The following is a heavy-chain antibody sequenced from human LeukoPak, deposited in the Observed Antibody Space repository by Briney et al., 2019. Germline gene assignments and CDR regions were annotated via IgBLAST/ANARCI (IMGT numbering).Heavy chain of an antibody. CDR1: RYMFTGYY. Sequence: ASVKVSCKASRYMFTGYYMDWVRQAPGQGLEWMGWINPNSGGTNYAQKFQGRVTMTRDTSISTAYMDLNRLRSDDTAVYYCARVVAVTGTTVYYMDVWGKGTTVTVSS. CDR2: INPNSGGT. D-gene: IGHD6-19*01. J-gene: IGHJ6*03. CDR3: ARVVAVTGTTVYYMDV. V-gene: IGHV1-2*02.